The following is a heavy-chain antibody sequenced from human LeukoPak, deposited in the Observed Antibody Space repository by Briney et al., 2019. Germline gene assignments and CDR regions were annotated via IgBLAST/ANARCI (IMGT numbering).Heavy chain of an antibody. CDR1: AGSISTSRYY. V-gene: IGHV4-39*07. D-gene: IGHD6-19*01. CDR3: ASVSMFGSGWVSRYYNYMDV. CDR2: IYYRQST. J-gene: IGHJ6*03. Sequence: PSETLSLTCTVAAGSISTSRYYWGWIRQPPGKGLEWIASIYYRQSTYNTPCLKTRVTISLAPSKSPLSRKLSSVTAADTAVYYCASVSMFGSGWVSRYYNYMDVWGKGTTVTVSS.